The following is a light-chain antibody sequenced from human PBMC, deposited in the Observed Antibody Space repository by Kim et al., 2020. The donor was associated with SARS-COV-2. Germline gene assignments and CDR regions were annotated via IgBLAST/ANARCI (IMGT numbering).Light chain of an antibody. V-gene: IGLV3-1*01. J-gene: IGLJ2*01. CDR1: KLGNKY. CDR3: EGRDSIAAV. CDR2: QDR. Sequence: SVSPGQTASITVSEDKLGNKYACWYQRNPDQSLVRWIYQDRQRPSWMPGRYSGSNSGNTTTLTICGTQTMEEAVSICEGRDSIAAVFGGGTQLTVL.